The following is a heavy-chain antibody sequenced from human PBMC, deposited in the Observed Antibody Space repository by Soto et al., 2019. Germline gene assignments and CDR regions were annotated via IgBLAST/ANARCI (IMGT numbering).Heavy chain of an antibody. CDR3: ASGFRFTGSGSYHRAHYDGMDF. Sequence: PSVKVSCKASGGTFSSYAISWVRQAPGQGLEWMGGITPFFGTANYAQKFQGRVTITADKSTSTAYMELSSLRSEDTAVYYCASGFRFTGSGSYHRAHYDGMDFWGQGTTVTVSS. CDR2: ITPFFGTA. V-gene: IGHV1-69*06. D-gene: IGHD3-10*01. J-gene: IGHJ6*02. CDR1: GGTFSSYA.